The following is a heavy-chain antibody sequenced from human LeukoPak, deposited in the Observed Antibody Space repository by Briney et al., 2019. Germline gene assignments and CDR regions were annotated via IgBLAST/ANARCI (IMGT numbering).Heavy chain of an antibody. CDR3: AKIEMRCSSTNCNHYFDY. Sequence: PGGSLRLSCAASGFTFSSYAMSWVRQAPGKGLEWVSAISGSGGSTYYADSVKGRFTISRDNSKNTLYLQMNSLRAEDTAVYYCAKIEMRCSSTNCNHYFDYWGQGTLVTVSS. J-gene: IGHJ4*02. CDR2: ISGSGGST. D-gene: IGHD2-2*01. CDR1: GFTFSSYA. V-gene: IGHV3-23*01.